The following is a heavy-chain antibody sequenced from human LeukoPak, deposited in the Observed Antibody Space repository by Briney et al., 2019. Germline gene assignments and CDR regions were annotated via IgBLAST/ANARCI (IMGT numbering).Heavy chain of an antibody. V-gene: IGHV4-59*01. CDR1: GGSISSYY. Sequence: SETLSLTCTVSGGSISSYYWSWIRQPPGKGLEWIGYIYYSGSTSYNPSLKSRVTISVDTSKNQFSLKLSSVTAADTAVYYCARGRAATHVDYWGQGTLVTVSS. J-gene: IGHJ4*02. D-gene: IGHD2-15*01. CDR2: IYYSGST. CDR3: ARGRAATHVDY.